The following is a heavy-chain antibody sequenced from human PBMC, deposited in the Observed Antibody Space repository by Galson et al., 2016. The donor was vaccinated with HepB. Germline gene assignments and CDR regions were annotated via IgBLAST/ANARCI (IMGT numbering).Heavy chain of an antibody. CDR1: GFTFSSYN. CDR2: ISSSSSYM. Sequence: SLRLSCAASGFTFSSYNMIWVRQAPGKGLEWVSSISSSSSYMYYADSVKGRFTLSRDNAKNSLYLQMNSLRAEDTAMYFCARGSYIVVVNTPPTNWYFEVWGRGTLVTVSS. J-gene: IGHJ2*01. CDR3: ARGSYIVVVNTPPTNWYFEV. V-gene: IGHV3-21*01. D-gene: IGHD2-21*01.